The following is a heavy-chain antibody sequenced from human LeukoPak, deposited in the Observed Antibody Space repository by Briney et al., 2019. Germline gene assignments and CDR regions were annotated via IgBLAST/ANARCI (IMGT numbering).Heavy chain of an antibody. V-gene: IGHV3-7*01. D-gene: IGHD6-19*01. CDR1: GFTFSSYW. J-gene: IGHJ4*02. CDR3: ARATEGVAGRISYFDY. CDR2: IKQDGSEK. Sequence: PGGSLRLSCAASGFTFSSYWMSWVRQAPGKGLEWVANIKQDGSEKYYVDSVKGRFTISRDSAKNSLFLQMNSLRAEDTAVYYCARATEGVAGRISYFDYWGQGTLVTVSS.